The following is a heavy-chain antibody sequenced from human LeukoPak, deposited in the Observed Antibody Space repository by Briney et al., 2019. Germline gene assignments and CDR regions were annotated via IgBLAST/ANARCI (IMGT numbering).Heavy chain of an antibody. CDR2: INQSGRA. CDR1: GGSFSGHY. J-gene: IGHJ4*02. Sequence: SETLSLTCVVYGGSFSGHYWSWIRQPPGKGLEWIGDINQSGRANYNPSLKSQVTISIDTSKNQFSLNLNSAAAADTAVYYCVRNFDYWGQGTLVTVSS. V-gene: IGHV4-34*01. CDR3: VRNFDY.